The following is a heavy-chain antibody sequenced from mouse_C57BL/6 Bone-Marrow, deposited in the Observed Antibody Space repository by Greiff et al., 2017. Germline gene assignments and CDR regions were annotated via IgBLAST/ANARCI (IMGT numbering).Heavy chain of an antibody. V-gene: IGHV1-76*01. D-gene: IGHD2-5*01. CDR3: AREGSNYESAMDY. CDR1: GYTFTDYY. Sequence: VQLVESGAELVRPGASVKLSCKASGYTFTDYYINWVKQRPGQGLEWIARIYPGSGNTYYNEKFKGKATLTAEKSSSTAYMQLSSRTSEDSAVYFCAREGSNYESAMDYWGQGTAVTVSS. CDR2: IYPGSGNT. J-gene: IGHJ4*01.